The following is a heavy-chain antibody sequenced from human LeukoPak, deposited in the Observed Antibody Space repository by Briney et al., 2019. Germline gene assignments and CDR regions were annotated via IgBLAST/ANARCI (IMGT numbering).Heavy chain of an antibody. J-gene: IGHJ4*02. D-gene: IGHD5-18*01. CDR2: ALYTGST. Sequence: SETLSLICSVSGGSISSYFWSWIRQAPGKGLEWVGYALYTGSTEYNPALKSRDTISLDTSNNQFSLRLSSVTAADTAVYYCARDNGYSYGIDYWGQGRLVTVSS. CDR1: GGSISSYF. V-gene: IGHV4-59*01. CDR3: ARDNGYSYGIDY.